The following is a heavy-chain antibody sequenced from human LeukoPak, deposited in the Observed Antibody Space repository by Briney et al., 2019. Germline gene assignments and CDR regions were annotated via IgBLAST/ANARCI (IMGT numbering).Heavy chain of an antibody. CDR1: GFTFTSYA. V-gene: IGHV3-23*01. CDR2: ISGSGGST. J-gene: IGHJ4*02. CDR3: ARVPPNYYDSSGYYRHFDY. Sequence: GGSLRLSCAASGFTFTSYAMSWVRQAPGKGLEWVSAISGSGGSTYYADSVKGRFTISRDNSKNTLYLQMNSLRAEDTALYYCARVPPNYYDSSGYYRHFDYWGQGTLVTVSS. D-gene: IGHD3-22*01.